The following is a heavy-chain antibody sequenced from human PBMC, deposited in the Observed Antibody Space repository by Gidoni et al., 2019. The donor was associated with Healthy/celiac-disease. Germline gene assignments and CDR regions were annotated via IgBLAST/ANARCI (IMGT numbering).Heavy chain of an antibody. V-gene: IGHV3-48*03. CDR3: ASPLRPTYYYDSREYFQH. CDR2: ISSSGSTI. J-gene: IGHJ1*01. Sequence: EVQLVESGGGLVQPGGSLRLSCAASGFTFSRYEMNWVRQAPGKGLEWVSYISSSGSTIYYADSVKGRFTISRDNAKNSLYLQMNSLRAEDTAVYYCASPLRPTYYYDSREYFQHWGQGTLVTVSS. CDR1: GFTFSRYE. D-gene: IGHD3-22*01.